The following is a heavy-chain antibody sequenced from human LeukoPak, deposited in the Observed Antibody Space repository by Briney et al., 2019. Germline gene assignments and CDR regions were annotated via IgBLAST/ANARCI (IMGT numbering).Heavy chain of an antibody. D-gene: IGHD6-19*01. J-gene: IGHJ4*02. CDR3: AKDSDIAVAGTHDY. V-gene: IGHV3-23*01. CDR2: ISGSGGST. CDR1: GFTFSSYA. Sequence: GGSPRLSCAASGFTFSSYAMSWVRQAPGKGLEWVSAISGSGGSTYYADSVKGRFTISRDNSKNTLYLQMNSLRAEDTAVYYCAKDSDIAVAGTHDYWGQGTLVTVSS.